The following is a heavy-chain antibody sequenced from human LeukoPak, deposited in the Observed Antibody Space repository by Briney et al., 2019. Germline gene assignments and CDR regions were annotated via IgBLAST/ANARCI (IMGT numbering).Heavy chain of an antibody. J-gene: IGHJ3*02. CDR3: ARRVEDAFDI. V-gene: IGHV4-34*01. CDR1: GGSFSGYY. CDR2: INHSGST. Sequence: SETLSLTCAVYGGSFSGYYWSWIRQPPGKGLEWIGEINHSGSTNYNPSLKSRVTISVDTSKNQFSLKLSSVTAADTAVYYCARRVEDAFDIWGQGTMVTVSS.